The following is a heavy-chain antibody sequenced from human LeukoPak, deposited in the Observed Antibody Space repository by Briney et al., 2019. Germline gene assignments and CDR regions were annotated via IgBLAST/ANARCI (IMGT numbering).Heavy chain of an antibody. D-gene: IGHD2-15*01. CDR1: GYTFNNYY. V-gene: IGHV1-18*01. Sequence: ASVKVSCKASGYTFNNYYITWVRQAPGQGLEWMGWISVYSGNTNYVQKFQGRVTMTTDTSTSTAYMELRSLRSDDTAMYYCARSYCSGSSCYYFDHWGQGTPVTVSS. CDR3: ARSYCSGSSCYYFDH. J-gene: IGHJ4*02. CDR2: ISVYSGNT.